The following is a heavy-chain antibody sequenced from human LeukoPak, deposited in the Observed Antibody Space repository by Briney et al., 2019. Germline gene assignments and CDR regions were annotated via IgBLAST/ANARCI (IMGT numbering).Heavy chain of an antibody. J-gene: IGHJ4*02. V-gene: IGHV4-59*01. CDR2: FYHSGST. D-gene: IGHD6-13*01. Sequence: SETLSLTCTVSGDSISSYYWSWIRQPPGKGLEWIGYFYHSGSTNYNPSLKSRVTISADTSKDQFSLKLASVTAADTAVYYCATGYSSTWYYFDYWGQGTLVTVSS. CDR3: ATGYSSTWYYFDY. CDR1: GDSISSYY.